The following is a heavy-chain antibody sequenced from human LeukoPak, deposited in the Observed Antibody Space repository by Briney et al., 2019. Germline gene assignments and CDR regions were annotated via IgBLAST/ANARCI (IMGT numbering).Heavy chain of an antibody. D-gene: IGHD6-13*01. CDR2: ISKSGDFT. CDR3: AKESAAAGYFDY. J-gene: IGHJ4*01. CDR1: GFTFSSSA. V-gene: IGHV3-23*01. Sequence: GGALRLSCAASGFTFSSSAMSWVRQAPGKGLEWVSVISKSGDFTYYAASVKGRFTISRDSSKNTLKMQMNSLRAEDTAVYYCAKESAAAGYFDYWGLGTLVTVSS.